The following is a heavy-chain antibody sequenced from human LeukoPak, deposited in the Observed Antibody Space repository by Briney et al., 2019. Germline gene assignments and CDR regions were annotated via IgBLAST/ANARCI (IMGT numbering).Heavy chain of an antibody. CDR3: AKGRVWSGYYHPSWFDP. CDR1: GFTFSSYG. V-gene: IGHV3-30*18. Sequence: GGSLRLSCAASGFTFSSYGMHWVRQAPGKGLEWVAVISYDGSNKYYADSVKGRFTISRDNSKNTLYLQMNSLRAEDTAVHYCAKGRVWSGYYHPSWFDPWGQGTLVTVSS. CDR2: ISYDGSNK. J-gene: IGHJ5*02. D-gene: IGHD3-3*01.